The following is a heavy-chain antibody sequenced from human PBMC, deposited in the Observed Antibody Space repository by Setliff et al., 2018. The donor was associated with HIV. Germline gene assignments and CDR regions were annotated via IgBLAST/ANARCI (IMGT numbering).Heavy chain of an antibody. D-gene: IGHD3-9*01. CDR3: AREPHELRYFDWLLYPAYYYYGMDV. V-gene: IGHV3-7*01. CDR2: IKYDGSEK. Sequence: GSLRLSCAASGFTFSDYYMSWIRQAPGKGLEWVANIKYDGSEKYYVGSVKGRFTISRDNAKNSLYLQMNSLRAEDTAVYYCAREPHELRYFDWLLYPAYYYYGMDVWGQGTTVTVSS. CDR1: GFTFSDYY. J-gene: IGHJ6*02.